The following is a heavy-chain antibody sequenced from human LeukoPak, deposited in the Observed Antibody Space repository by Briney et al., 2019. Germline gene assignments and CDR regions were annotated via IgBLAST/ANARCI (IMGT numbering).Heavy chain of an antibody. CDR1: GFTFSTYA. CDR3: ARGRNAGGTYYSDY. V-gene: IGHV3-21*01. J-gene: IGHJ4*02. D-gene: IGHD1-1*01. Sequence: GGSLRLTCAVSGFTFSTYAINWVRQPPGKGLEWVSSINSAGNSKKYADSLKGRLTISRDNAKNSLFQQLSSLRDEDTAVYYCARGRNAGGTYYSDYWGQGTLVTVSS. CDR2: INSAGNSK.